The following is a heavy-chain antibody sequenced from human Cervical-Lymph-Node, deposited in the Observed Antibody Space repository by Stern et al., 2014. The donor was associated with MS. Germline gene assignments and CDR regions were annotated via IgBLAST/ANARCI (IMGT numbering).Heavy chain of an antibody. V-gene: IGHV5-51*01. CDR2: IYPYDSDT. J-gene: IGHJ4*02. CDR1: GYSFTIYY. Sequence: VQLVESGAEVKKPGESLKISCKLSGYSFTIYYIAWVRQMPGKGLEWMGVIYPYDSDTTYSPSFQGQVTISAVKSITTAYLQWSSLRASDTAMYYCARHVQGFDYWGQGTLVTVSS. CDR3: ARHVQGFDY.